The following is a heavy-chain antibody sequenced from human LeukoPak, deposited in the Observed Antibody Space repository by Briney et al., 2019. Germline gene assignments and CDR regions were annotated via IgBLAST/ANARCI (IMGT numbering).Heavy chain of an antibody. CDR2: IRYDGSNK. CDR3: AKDYYDSSGYYYGRYFDY. V-gene: IGHV3-30*02. J-gene: IGHJ4*02. D-gene: IGHD3-22*01. CDR1: GFTFSSYG. Sequence: GGSLRLSCAASGFTFSSYGMHWVRQAPGKGLEWVAFIRYDGSNKYYADSVKGRFTISRDNSKNTLYLQMNSLRAEDTAVYYCAKDYYDSSGYYYGRYFDYWGRGTLVTVSS.